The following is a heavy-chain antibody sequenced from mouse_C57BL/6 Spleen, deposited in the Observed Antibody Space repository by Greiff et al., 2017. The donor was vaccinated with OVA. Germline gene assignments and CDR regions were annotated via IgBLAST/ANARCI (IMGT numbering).Heavy chain of an antibody. J-gene: IGHJ2*01. CDR1: GYAFSSYW. V-gene: IGHV1-80*01. D-gene: IGHD6-1*01. CDR3: ARSSEGKSFDY. Sequence: VKLMESGAELVKPGASVKISCKASGYAFSSYWMNWVKQRPGKGLEWIGQIYPGDGDTNYNGKFKGKATLTADKSSSTAYMQLSSLTSEDSAVYFCARSSEGKSFDYWGQGTTLTVSS. CDR2: IYPGDGDT.